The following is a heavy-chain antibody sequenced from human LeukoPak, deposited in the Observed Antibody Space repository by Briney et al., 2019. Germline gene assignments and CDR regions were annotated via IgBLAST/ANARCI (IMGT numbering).Heavy chain of an antibody. Sequence: SETLSLTCTVSGGSISSYYWSWIRQPAGKGLEWIWRIYTSGSTNYNPSLKSRVTMSVDTSKNQFSLKLSSVTAADTAVYYCARDNSGSYYAFWFDPWGQGTLVTVSS. D-gene: IGHD1-26*01. CDR3: ARDNSGSYYAFWFDP. CDR1: GGSISSYY. V-gene: IGHV4-4*07. CDR2: IYTSGST. J-gene: IGHJ5*02.